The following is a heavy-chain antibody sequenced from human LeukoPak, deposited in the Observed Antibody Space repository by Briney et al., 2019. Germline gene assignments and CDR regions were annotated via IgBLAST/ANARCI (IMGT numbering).Heavy chain of an antibody. J-gene: IGHJ3*02. CDR3: ARRIREMNDAFDI. V-gene: IGHV4-39*01. CDR2: IYYSGST. Sequence: PSETLSLTCTVSGGSISSSSYYWGWIRQPPGKGLEWIGSIYYSGSTYYNPSPKSRVTISVDTSKNQFSLKLSSVTAADTAVYYCARRIREMNDAFDIWGQGTMVTVSS. D-gene: IGHD3-10*01. CDR1: GGSISSSSYY.